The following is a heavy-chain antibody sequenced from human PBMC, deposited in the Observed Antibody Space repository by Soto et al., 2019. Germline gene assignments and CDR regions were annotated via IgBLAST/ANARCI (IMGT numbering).Heavy chain of an antibody. Sequence: GGSLRLSCAASGFTFSSYGMVWVRQAPGKGLVWVSHISSDGGTTTYADSVKGRFTISRDNAKNTLYLQMNSLRADDTAVYYCASSLITPFDYWGQGTLVTVSS. J-gene: IGHJ4*02. CDR3: ASSLITPFDY. CDR2: ISSDGGTT. D-gene: IGHD1-20*01. V-gene: IGHV3-74*01. CDR1: GFTFSSYG.